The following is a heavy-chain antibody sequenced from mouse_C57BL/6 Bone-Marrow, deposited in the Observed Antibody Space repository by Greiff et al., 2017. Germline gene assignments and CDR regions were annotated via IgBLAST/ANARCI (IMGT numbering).Heavy chain of an antibody. CDR3: ANLKGDYDGSSYLYDYAMDY. J-gene: IGHJ4*01. D-gene: IGHD1-1*01. CDR1: GYTFTSYW. Sequence: QVQLQQPGAELVKPGASVKLSCKASGYTFTSYWMHWVKQRPGQGLEWIGMIHPNSGSTNYNEKFKSKATLTVDKSSSTAYMQLSSLTSEDSAVYYCANLKGDYDGSSYLYDYAMDYWGQGTSVTVSS. V-gene: IGHV1-64*01. CDR2: IHPNSGST.